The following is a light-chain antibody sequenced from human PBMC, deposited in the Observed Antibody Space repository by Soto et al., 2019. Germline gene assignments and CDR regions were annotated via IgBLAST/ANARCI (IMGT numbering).Light chain of an antibody. V-gene: IGKV3-15*01. CDR2: GTS. CDR1: QSFSSN. CDR3: QQYYHWPVT. J-gene: IGKJ4*01. Sequence: ELVMTQSPATLSVSPGERATLSCRASQSFSSNVAWYQQKPGQAPRLLIYGTSTRVTGIPARFRGSGSGTEFTLTVDTLQSEDIAIYYCQQYYHWPVTFGGGTKVDNK.